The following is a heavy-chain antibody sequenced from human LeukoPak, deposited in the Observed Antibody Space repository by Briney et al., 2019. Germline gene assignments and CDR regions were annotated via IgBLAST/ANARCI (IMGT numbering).Heavy chain of an antibody. Sequence: GGSLRLSCAASGFTFSNYWMSWVRQAPGKGLEWVGRIKSKTDGGTTDYAAPVKGRFTISRDDSKNTLYLQMNSLKTEDTAVYYCTTAAPYCSSTSCLDYWGQGTLVTVSS. CDR3: TTAAPYCSSTSCLDY. CDR2: IKSKTDGGTT. J-gene: IGHJ4*02. V-gene: IGHV3-15*01. D-gene: IGHD2-2*01. CDR1: GFTFSNYW.